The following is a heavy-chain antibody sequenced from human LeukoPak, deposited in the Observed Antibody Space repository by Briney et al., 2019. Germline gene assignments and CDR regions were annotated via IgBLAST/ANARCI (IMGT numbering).Heavy chain of an antibody. D-gene: IGHD3-22*01. CDR3: ASHYDSSGYPYIDY. CDR2: IIPILGIA. J-gene: IGHJ4*02. V-gene: IGHV1-69*04. CDR1: RGTFSSYA. Sequence: ASVKVSCKASRGTFSSYAISWVRQAPGQGLECMGRIIPILGIANYAQKFQGRVTITADKSTSTAYMELSSLRSEDTAVYYCASHYDSSGYPYIDYWGQGTLVTVSS.